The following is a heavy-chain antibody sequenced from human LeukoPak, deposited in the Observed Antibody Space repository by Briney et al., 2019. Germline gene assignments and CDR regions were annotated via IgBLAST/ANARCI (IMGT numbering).Heavy chain of an antibody. CDR3: ARDGRPTYYGSGSYFDY. V-gene: IGHV3-7*01. CDR2: IRQDGSEK. D-gene: IGHD3-10*01. CDR1: GFTFSSYW. J-gene: IGHJ4*02. Sequence: GGSLRLSCAASGFTFSSYWMSWVRQAPGKGLERVANIRQDGSEKYYVDSVKGRFTISRDNAKNSLYLQMNSLRAEDTAVYYCARDGRPTYYGSGSYFDYWGQGTLVTVSS.